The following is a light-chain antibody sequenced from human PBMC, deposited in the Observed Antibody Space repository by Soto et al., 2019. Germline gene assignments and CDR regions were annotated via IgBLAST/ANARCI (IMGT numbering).Light chain of an antibody. V-gene: IGLV3-25*03. J-gene: IGLJ3*02. CDR2: KDS. CDR3: QSAERV. CDR1: ALPKQY. Sequence: SYELTQPPSVSVSPGQTARITCSGDALPKQYAYWYQQKPGQAPVVVIYKDSERSSGIPERFSGSSSGTTVTLTISGVQAEDEADYYCQSAERVFGGGTKRTVL.